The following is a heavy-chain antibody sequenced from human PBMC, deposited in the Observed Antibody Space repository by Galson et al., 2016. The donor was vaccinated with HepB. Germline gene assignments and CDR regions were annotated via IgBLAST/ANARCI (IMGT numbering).Heavy chain of an antibody. D-gene: IGHD1-26*01. Sequence: SLRLSCAASGLTFSSYAMDWVRQAPRKGLEWVSAISRSGDATYYADSVKGRFTIFRDNSKDTLYLQMNSLRAEDTAVYYCAKEVGTVHPSNWFDPWGQGTLVTVSS. V-gene: IGHV3-23*01. CDR1: GLTFSSYA. J-gene: IGHJ5*02. CDR2: ISRSGDAT. CDR3: AKEVGTVHPSNWFDP.